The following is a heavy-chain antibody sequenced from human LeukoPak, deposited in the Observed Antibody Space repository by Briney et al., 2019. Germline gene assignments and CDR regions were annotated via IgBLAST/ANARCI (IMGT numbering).Heavy chain of an antibody. J-gene: IGHJ5*02. CDR2: IYPGDSDT. V-gene: IGHV5-51*01. CDR1: GYSFTTYW. D-gene: IGHD5-18*01. CDR3: ARRGYAREWFDP. Sequence: GESLKISCKASGYSFTTYWIAWVRQMPGKGLEWMGIIYPGDSDTRNSPSFQGQVTISADKSFSTAYLQWSSLKASDTAMYYCARRGYAREWFDPWGQGTLVTVSS.